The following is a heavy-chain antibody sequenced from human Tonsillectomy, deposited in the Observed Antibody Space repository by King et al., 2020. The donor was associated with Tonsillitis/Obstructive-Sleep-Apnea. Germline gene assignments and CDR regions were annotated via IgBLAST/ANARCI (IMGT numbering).Heavy chain of an antibody. D-gene: IGHD1-26*01. Sequence: QLQESGSGLLKPSETLFLTCTVSVGSISSSYWRWIRHPLRKVLEWIDNIYYSGSTNYNPSLTSRVTLSVDTSQNPLSLELSSVTAADTAVYYCARESGSYRAFDIWGQGTMVTVSS. J-gene: IGHJ3*02. CDR1: VGSISSSY. V-gene: IGHV4-59*01. CDR3: ARESGSYRAFDI. CDR2: IYYSGST.